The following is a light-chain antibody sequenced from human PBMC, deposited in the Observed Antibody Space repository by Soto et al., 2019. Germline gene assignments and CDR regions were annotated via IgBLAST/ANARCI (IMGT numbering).Light chain of an antibody. V-gene: IGKV2-30*01. Sequence: VLPQSPLSLSVTLGQPASISCRSSRSLVYSDGNTYLHWFHQSPGQSPSRLIDNVSNRHSRVPGRFTGSGSGTDFTLEISRVEAEDVGMYYCMHSIDWPTWTFGQGTKVDIK. CDR1: RSLVYSDGNTY. CDR2: NVS. CDR3: MHSIDWPTWT. J-gene: IGKJ1*01.